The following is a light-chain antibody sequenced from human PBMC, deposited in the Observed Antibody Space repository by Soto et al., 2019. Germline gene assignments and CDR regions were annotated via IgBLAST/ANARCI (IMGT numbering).Light chain of an antibody. CDR1: QSVLYSSNNKNY. V-gene: IGKV4-1*01. CDR2: WAS. CDR3: QQYYSPPWT. Sequence: DIVMTQSPDSLAVSLGERATINCKSSQSVLYSSNNKNYLAWYQQKPGQPPKLLIYWASTREPGVPDRFSGSGSGTDFTLTISSLQAEDVAVYYCQQYYSPPWTFGQGTKVEIK. J-gene: IGKJ1*01.